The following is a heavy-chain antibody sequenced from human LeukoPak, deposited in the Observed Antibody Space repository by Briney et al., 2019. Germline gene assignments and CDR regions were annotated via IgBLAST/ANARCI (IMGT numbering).Heavy chain of an antibody. V-gene: IGHV1-18*01. CDR1: GYSFSTYV. D-gene: IGHD3-16*02. CDR2: ISAYNGNT. CDR3: AREGSVWGSYHYFEY. J-gene: IGHJ4*02. Sequence: ASVKVSCKASGYSFSTYVINWVRQAPGQGLEWMGWISAYNGNTNYAQKFQGRVTMTTDTSTSTVHMELRSLRSDDTAVYYCAREGSVWGSYHYFEYWGQGSLVTVSP.